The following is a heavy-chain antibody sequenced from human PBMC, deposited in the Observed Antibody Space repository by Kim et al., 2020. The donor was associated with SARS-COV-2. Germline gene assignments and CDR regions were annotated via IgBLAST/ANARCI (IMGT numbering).Heavy chain of an antibody. V-gene: IGHV4-34*01. D-gene: IGHD1-26*01. J-gene: IGHJ4*02. CDR3: ARGVVPPWPRYDY. Sequence: NPSLNSRVTISVDTSKNQFSLRRSSVAAAETAVYYWARGVVPPWPRYDYWGQGTLVTVSS.